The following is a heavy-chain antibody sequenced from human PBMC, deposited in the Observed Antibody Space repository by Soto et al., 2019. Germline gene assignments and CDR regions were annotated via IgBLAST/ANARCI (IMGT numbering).Heavy chain of an antibody. V-gene: IGHV3-30*04. D-gene: IGHD3-10*01. CDR2: ISSDGSNK. J-gene: IGHJ4*02. Sequence: LRLSCAASGFTFTTYAMQWVRQAPGKGLEWVAVISSDGSNKYYADSVKGRFTISRDNSKNTVYLQMNSLRAEDMAVYYCARDFLGQGSFDYWGQGALVTVSS. CDR3: ARDFLGQGSFDY. CDR1: GFTFTTYA.